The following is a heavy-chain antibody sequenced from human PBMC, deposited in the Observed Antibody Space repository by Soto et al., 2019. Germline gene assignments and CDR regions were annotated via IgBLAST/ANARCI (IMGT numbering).Heavy chain of an antibody. V-gene: IGHV1-18*01. Sequence: QVHLVQSGAEVKKPGASVKVSCKGSGYDFTTYGITWVRQAPGQGLEWMAWISGHNGNTDYAQKLQGRVTVTRDTTTSTAYMELRSLRSDDTAVYYCARGRYGDYWGQGALVTVSS. CDR3: ARGRYGDY. CDR1: GYDFTTYG. J-gene: IGHJ4*02. D-gene: IGHD1-1*01. CDR2: ISGHNGNT.